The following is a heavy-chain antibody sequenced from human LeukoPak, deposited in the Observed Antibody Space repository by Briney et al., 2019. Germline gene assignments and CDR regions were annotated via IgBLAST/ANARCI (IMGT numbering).Heavy chain of an antibody. V-gene: IGHV3-74*01. J-gene: IGHJ4*02. D-gene: IGHD2-2*01. Sequence: GGSLRLSCVASGFTFSSFWMHWVRQAPGKGLVWVSRIDYDGRSTIYADSVKGRFTISRDNAKNTLYLQMNSLRAEDTAMYYCATIEVADKDYWGQGTLVTVSS. CDR2: IDYDGRST. CDR3: ATIEVADKDY. CDR1: GFTFSSFW.